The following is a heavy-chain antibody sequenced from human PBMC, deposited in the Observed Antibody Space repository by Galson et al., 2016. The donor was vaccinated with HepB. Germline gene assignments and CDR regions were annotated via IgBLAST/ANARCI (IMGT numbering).Heavy chain of an antibody. Sequence: SVKVSCKASGYTFTNYYMHWLRQAPGQGLEWMRIINPSGGTNYAQRFQGRVAMTRDTSTSTVYLDLSSLRFEDTALYYCAREPHGRTGDYYYYYGMDVWGQGTTVTVSS. CDR2: INPSGGT. J-gene: IGHJ6*02. V-gene: IGHV1-46*01. CDR1: GYTFTNYY. D-gene: IGHD3-10*01. CDR3: AREPHGRTGDYYYYYGMDV.